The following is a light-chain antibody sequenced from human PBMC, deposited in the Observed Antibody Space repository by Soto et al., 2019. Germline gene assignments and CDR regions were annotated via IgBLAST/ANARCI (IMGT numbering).Light chain of an antibody. J-gene: IGKJ4*01. V-gene: IGKV1-17*03. CDR2: AAS. CDR1: QDISNY. CDR3: LQHISYPLT. Sequence: DIQMTQSPSVMSASVGDRVTITCRASQDISNYLAWFQQKPGEVPKRLIYAASNLQSGVPSRFSGSGSGTEFTLTFSSLQPEDFATYYCLQHISYPLTFGGGTRMDIK.